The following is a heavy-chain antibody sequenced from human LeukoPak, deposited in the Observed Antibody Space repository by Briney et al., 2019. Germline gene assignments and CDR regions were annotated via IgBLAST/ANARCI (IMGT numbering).Heavy chain of an antibody. CDR3: ARGGYGECYSARNYNTYYYMDD. CDR2: ITHSGGA. Sequence: PSETLSLTCAVYGGSFSNYYWNWIRQPPGRGLEWIGEITHSGGANYTPSLKSRVAISVDTSNNPGSLKLWAVSAPDTPVYYCARGGYGECYSARNYNTYYYMDDWGKGTTVTVSS. V-gene: IGHV4-34*01. CDR1: GGSFSNYY. D-gene: IGHD2-21*01. J-gene: IGHJ6*03.